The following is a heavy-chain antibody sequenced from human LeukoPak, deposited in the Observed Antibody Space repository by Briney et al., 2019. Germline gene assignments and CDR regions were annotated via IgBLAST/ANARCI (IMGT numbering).Heavy chain of an antibody. CDR2: ITPSGGNT. D-gene: IGHD2-2*01. CDR3: ASGTTDIVVVPATLRNYYFDY. CDR1: GPTFTSYY. J-gene: IGHJ4*02. Sequence: ASVKVSCKAFGPTFTSYYFHWVRQAPGQGLEWMGVITPSGGNTICAEKFQGRVTITADKSTSTAYMELSSLRSEDTAVYYCASGTTDIVVVPATLRNYYFDYWGQGTLVTVSS. V-gene: IGHV1-46*01.